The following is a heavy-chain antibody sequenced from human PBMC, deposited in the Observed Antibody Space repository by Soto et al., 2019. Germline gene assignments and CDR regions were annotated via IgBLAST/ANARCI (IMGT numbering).Heavy chain of an antibody. CDR1: GGAFSGYA. D-gene: IGHD6-13*01. V-gene: IGHV1-69*13. Sequence: GXSLKFSCKTSGGAFSGYAISWVRQATGQGLEWMGGIIPIFGTANYAQKFQGRVTITADESTSTAYMELSSLRSEDTAVYYCARVPIVAAAGTNYYYYYGMDVWGQGTTVTVSS. J-gene: IGHJ6*02. CDR3: ARVPIVAAAGTNYYYYYGMDV. CDR2: IIPIFGTA.